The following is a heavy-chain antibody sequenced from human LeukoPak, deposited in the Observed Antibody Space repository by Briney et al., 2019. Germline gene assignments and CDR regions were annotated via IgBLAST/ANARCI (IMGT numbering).Heavy chain of an antibody. CDR1: GFTFSSYG. CDR3: AKGTTMYAFDI. V-gene: IGHV3-30*18. Sequence: GGSLRLSCAASGFTFSSYGMHWVRQAPGKGLEWVAFISYDGSNNFYEDSVKGRLTISRDNSENSLYLQMNSLTTEDTALYFCAKGTTMYAFDIWGQGTMVTVSS. J-gene: IGHJ3*02. CDR2: ISYDGSNN. D-gene: IGHD1-1*01.